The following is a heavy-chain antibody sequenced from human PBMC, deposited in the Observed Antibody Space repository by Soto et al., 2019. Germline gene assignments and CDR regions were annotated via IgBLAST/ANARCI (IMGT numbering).Heavy chain of an antibody. CDR2: INPNSGGT. CDR3: AISDSSTMVSPFDY. CDR1: GYTFTGYY. J-gene: IGHJ4*02. V-gene: IGHV1-2*04. D-gene: IGHD3-10*01. Sequence: ASVKVSCKASGYTFTGYYMHWVRQAPGQGLEWMVWINPNSGGTNYAQKFQGWVTMTRDTSISTAYMELSRLRSDDTAVYYCAISDSSTMVSPFDYWGQGTLVTVSS.